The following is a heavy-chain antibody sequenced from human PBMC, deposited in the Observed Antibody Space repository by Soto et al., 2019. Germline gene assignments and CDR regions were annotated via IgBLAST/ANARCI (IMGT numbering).Heavy chain of an antibody. D-gene: IGHD3-16*01. CDR3: ARDPWAADY. J-gene: IGHJ4*02. CDR2: IYSGGST. V-gene: IGHV3-66*01. Sequence: EVQLVESGGGLVQPGGSLRLSCQASGFTVSTKYMSWVRQAPGKGLEWVSVIYSGGSTFYADSVRGRFTISRENSKNTVNLQMNSLRAEDSAVYYCARDPWAADYWGQGTLVTVSS. CDR1: GFTVSTKY.